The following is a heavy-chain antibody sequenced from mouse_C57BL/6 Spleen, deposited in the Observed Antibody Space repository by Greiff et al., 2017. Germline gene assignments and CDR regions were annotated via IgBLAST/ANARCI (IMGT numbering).Heavy chain of an antibody. CDR1: GYPFPDYE. J-gene: IGHJ2*01. CDR2: IDPENGGT. Sequence: QVQLQQSGAELVRPGPSVTLSCQASGYPFPDYEMHWVKQTPVHGLEWIGAIDPENGGTAYNPKFKGKAILTADKSSSHAYMELRSLTSVYSAVYYCTRDNWPNWGQGATLTVSS. D-gene: IGHD4-1*02. CDR3: TRDNWPN. V-gene: IGHV1-15*01.